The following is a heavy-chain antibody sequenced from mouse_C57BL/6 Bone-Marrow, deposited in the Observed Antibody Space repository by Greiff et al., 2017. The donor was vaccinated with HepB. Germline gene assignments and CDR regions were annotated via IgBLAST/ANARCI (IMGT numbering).Heavy chain of an antibody. CDR1: GFTFTDYY. D-gene: IGHD2-2*01. CDR3: ARERNWGLRREGYFDV. Sequence: EVQLQQSGPVLVKPGPSVKISCKASGFTFTDYYMHWVKQSHGKSLEWIGLVYPYNGGTSYNQKFKGKATLTVDTSSSTAYMELNSLTSEDSAVYYCARERNWGLRREGYFDVWGTGTTVTVSS. V-gene: IGHV1-36*01. J-gene: IGHJ1*03. CDR2: VYPYNGGT.